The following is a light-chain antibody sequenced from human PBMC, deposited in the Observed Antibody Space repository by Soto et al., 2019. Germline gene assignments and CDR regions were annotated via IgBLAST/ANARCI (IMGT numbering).Light chain of an antibody. V-gene: IGLV2-14*01. CDR2: DVS. CDR3: SSFSVASPL. Sequence: QSALSQPASMSGSPGQSVTISCAGTSSDIGGYNYVSCYQHHPGTAPKRIIYDVSSRPSGVSHRFSASKSGNTASLTISGLQAEDAAAYYCSSFSVASPLFGTGTKVTV. CDR1: SSDIGGYNY. J-gene: IGLJ1*01.